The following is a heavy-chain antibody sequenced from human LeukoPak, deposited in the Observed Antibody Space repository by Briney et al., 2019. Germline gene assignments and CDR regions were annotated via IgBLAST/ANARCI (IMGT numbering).Heavy chain of an antibody. J-gene: IGHJ4*02. D-gene: IGHD3-9*01. V-gene: IGHV1-8*01. CDR3: ARGSVLTGPFDY. CDR1: GYTFTSYD. Sequence: ASVKVSCKASGYTFTSYDINWVRQATGQGLEWMGWMNPNSGNTGYAQKFQGRVTMTRNTSISTAYMELSSLRSEDTAVYYCARGSVLTGPFDYWGQGTLVTVSS. CDR2: MNPNSGNT.